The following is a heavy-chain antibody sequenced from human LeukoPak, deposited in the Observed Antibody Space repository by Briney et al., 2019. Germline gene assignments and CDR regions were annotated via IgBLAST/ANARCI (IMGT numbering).Heavy chain of an antibody. Sequence: GRSLRLSCAASGFTFSSYAMHWVRQAPGKRLEWVAVISYDGSNKYYADSVKGRFTISRDNSKNTLYLQMNSLRAEDTAVYYCARDISPDGYNTVLDYWGQGTLVTVSS. J-gene: IGHJ4*02. V-gene: IGHV3-30*04. CDR1: GFTFSSYA. CDR3: ARDISPDGYNTVLDY. D-gene: IGHD5-24*01. CDR2: ISYDGSNK.